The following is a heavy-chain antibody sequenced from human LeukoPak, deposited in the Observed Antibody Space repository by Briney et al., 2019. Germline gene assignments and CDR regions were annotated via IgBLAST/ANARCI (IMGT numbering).Heavy chain of an antibody. Sequence: KASETLSLTCTVSGGSISSSSYYWGWIRQPPGKGLEWIGSIYYSGSTYYNPSLKSRVTISVDTSKNQFSLKLSSVTAADTAVYYCARGIGAADFWGQGILVTVSS. J-gene: IGHJ4*02. D-gene: IGHD3-16*01. CDR1: GGSISSSSYY. CDR2: IYYSGST. V-gene: IGHV4-39*01. CDR3: ARGIGAADF.